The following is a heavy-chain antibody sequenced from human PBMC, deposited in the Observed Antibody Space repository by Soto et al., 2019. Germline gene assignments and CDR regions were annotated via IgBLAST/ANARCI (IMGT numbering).Heavy chain of an antibody. J-gene: IGHJ6*02. CDR2: IYWDDDK. CDR3: AHSRCGGDCLRSYSAHYYYGMDV. D-gene: IGHD2-21*02. Sequence: SGPTLVNPTQTLTLTCTFSGFSLSTGGVGVGWIRQPPGKALEWLALIYWDDDKRYSPSLKSRLTVTKDTSKNQVVLTMTNMDPVDTATYYCAHSRCGGDCLRSYSAHYYYGMDVWGQGTTVPVS. V-gene: IGHV2-5*02. CDR1: GFSLSTGGVG.